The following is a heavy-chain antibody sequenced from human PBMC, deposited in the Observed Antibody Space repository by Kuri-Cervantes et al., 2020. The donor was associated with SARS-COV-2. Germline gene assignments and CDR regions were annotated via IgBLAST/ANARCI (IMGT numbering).Heavy chain of an antibody. CDR3: AKDTLLWTPRGHNWFDP. Sequence: GESLKISCAASRFRFSSYDMARVRQAPGKGPEWVSGISGSGGTTYYADPVKGRFTISRDNSKNTLYLQVNSVRAEDTAVYYCAKDTLLWTPRGHNWFDPWGQGTLVTVSS. CDR2: ISGSGGTT. D-gene: IGHD3/OR15-3a*01. J-gene: IGHJ5*02. V-gene: IGHV3-23*01. CDR1: RFRFSSYD.